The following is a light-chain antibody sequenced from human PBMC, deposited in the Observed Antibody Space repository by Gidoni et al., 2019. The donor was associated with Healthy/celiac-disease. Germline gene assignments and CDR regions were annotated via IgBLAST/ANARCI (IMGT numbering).Light chain of an antibody. CDR1: QSVLYSSNNKNY. CDR3: QQLGA. V-gene: IGKV4-1*01. CDR2: WAS. Sequence: DIVMTQSPDSLAVSLGERATINCKSSQSVLYSSNNKNYLAWYQQKPGQPPKLLIYWASTRESGVPDRVSGSGSGTDFTLTISSLQAEDVAVYYCQQLGAFGQGTKVEIK. J-gene: IGKJ1*01.